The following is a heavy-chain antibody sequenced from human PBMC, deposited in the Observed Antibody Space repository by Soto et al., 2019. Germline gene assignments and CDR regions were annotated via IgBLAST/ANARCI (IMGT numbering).Heavy chain of an antibody. CDR1: GGSISSGGYY. Sequence: QVQLQESGPGLVKPSQTLSLTCTVSGGSISSGGYYWSWIRQHPGKSLEWIGYIYYSGSTYYNPSLKSRVTISVDTSKNQFSLKLSSVTAADTAVYYCAREGSRGEYSGYEFDYWGQGTLVTVSS. D-gene: IGHD5-12*01. V-gene: IGHV4-31*03. J-gene: IGHJ4*02. CDR3: AREGSRGEYSGYEFDY. CDR2: IYYSGST.